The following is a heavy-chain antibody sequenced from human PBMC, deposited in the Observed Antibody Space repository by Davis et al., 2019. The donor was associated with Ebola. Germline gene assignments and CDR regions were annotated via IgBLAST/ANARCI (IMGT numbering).Heavy chain of an antibody. Sequence: ASVKVSCKASGYTFTSYDINWVRQATGQGLEWMGWMNPNSGNTGYAQKFQGRVTMTRNTSISTAYMELSSLRSEDTAVYYCARDSLGDIVVVPAAIGRVMGWFDPWGQGTLVTVSS. CDR1: GYTFTSYD. CDR2: MNPNSGNT. V-gene: IGHV1-8*01. CDR3: ARDSLGDIVVVPAAIGRVMGWFDP. J-gene: IGHJ5*02. D-gene: IGHD2-2*02.